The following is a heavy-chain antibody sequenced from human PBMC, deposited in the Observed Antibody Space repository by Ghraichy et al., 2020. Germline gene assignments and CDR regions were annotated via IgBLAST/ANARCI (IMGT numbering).Heavy chain of an antibody. CDR1: GGSFSGYY. D-gene: IGHD2-15*01. Sequence: SETLSLTCAVYGGSFSGYYWSWIRQPPGKGLEWIGEINHSGSTNYNPSLKSRVTISVDTSKNQFSLKLSSVTAADTAVYYCARGAGSRRVLHQGIWFDPWGQGNMVTDSS. J-gene: IGHJ5*02. CDR2: INHSGST. V-gene: IGHV4-34*01. CDR3: ARGAGSRRVLHQGIWFDP.